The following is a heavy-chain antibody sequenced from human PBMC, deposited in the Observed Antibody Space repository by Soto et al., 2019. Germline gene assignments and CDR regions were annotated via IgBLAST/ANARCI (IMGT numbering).Heavy chain of an antibody. Sequence: SGPTLVNPTQTLTLTFTFSGFSLSTSGMCVSWIRQPPWKALEWLARIDWDDDKYYSTSLKTRLTISKDTSKNQVVLTMTNMDPVDTATYYCARTNSVVITSFYFDYWGQGTLVTVSS. D-gene: IGHD3-22*01. CDR2: IDWDDDK. J-gene: IGHJ4*02. CDR3: ARTNSVVITSFYFDY. V-gene: IGHV2-70*11. CDR1: GFSLSTSGMC.